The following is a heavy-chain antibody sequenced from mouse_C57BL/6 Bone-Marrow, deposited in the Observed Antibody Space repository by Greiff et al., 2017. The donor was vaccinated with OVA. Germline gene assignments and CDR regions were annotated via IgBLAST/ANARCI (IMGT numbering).Heavy chain of an antibody. CDR1: GYTFTSYW. D-gene: IGHD2-3*01. CDR3: AWGYWYAMDY. CDR2: IDPSDSYT. J-gene: IGHJ4*01. Sequence: QVQLQQPGAELVMPGASVKLSCKASGYTFTSYWMHWVKQRPGQGLEWIGEIDPSDSYTNYNQKFKGKSTLTVDKSSSTAYMQLSSLTSEDSAVYYCAWGYWYAMDYWGQGTSVTVSS. V-gene: IGHV1-69*01.